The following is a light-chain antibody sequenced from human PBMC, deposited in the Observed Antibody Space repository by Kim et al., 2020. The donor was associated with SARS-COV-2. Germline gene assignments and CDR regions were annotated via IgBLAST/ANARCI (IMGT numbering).Light chain of an antibody. CDR2: GAF. J-gene: IGKJ4*01. Sequence: SPGGRATLSCRANQTIPSSYLAWYQHKPGQAPRLLIYGAFNRASGIPDRFSGSGSGADFTLNISRLEPEDFAVYYCQQYGSPPLSFGGGTKVDIK. CDR1: QTIPSSY. CDR3: QQYGSPPLS. V-gene: IGKV3-20*01.